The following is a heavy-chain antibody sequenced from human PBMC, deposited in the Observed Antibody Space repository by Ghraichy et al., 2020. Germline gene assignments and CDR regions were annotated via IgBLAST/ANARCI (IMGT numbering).Heavy chain of an antibody. V-gene: IGHV3-30-3*01. J-gene: IGHJ3*02. D-gene: IGHD1-26*01. CDR1: GFSSSQYA. CDR3: ARARGGSYYGADSFEI. CDR2: ISFVGSGQ. Sequence: GGSLRLSCAASGFSSSQYAVHWVRQAPGKGLEWVALISFVGSGQYFAESVKGLFTVSRDSSKNTLFLQMNSLRPEDTALYYCARARGGSYYGADSFEIWGHGAMVTVSS.